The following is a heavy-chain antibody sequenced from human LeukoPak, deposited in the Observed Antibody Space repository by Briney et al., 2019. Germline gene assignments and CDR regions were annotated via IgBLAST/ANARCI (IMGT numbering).Heavy chain of an antibody. Sequence: GESLKISCKGSGYSFPIYWIAWVRQMPGKGLEWMGIIYRGDSDTRYSPSFQGQITISADKSISTAYLQWSSLKASDTAMYYCARRSTYGSGTNYLFDYWGQGALVTVSS. J-gene: IGHJ4*02. V-gene: IGHV5-51*01. CDR3: ARRSTYGSGTNYLFDY. D-gene: IGHD3-10*01. CDR2: IYRGDSDT. CDR1: GYSFPIYW.